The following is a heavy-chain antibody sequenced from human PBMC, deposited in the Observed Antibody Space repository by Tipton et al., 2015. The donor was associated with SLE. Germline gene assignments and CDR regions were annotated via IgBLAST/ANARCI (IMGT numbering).Heavy chain of an antibody. J-gene: IGHJ4*02. Sequence: LRLSCAVYGGSFSGYYWSWIRQPPEKGLEWIAEINHSGSTNYNPSLKSRVTISVDTSKNQFSLKLSSVTAADTAVYYCASIRYYYDSSGYYSPFDYWGQGTLVTVSS. V-gene: IGHV4-34*01. D-gene: IGHD3-22*01. CDR2: INHSGST. CDR3: ASIRYYYDSSGYYSPFDY. CDR1: GGSFSGYY.